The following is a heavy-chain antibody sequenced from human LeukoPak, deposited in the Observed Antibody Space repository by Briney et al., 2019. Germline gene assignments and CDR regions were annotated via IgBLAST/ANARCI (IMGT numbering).Heavy chain of an antibody. CDR3: AKDAEWFGELFNYYYMDV. V-gene: IGHV3-30*02. J-gene: IGHJ6*03. Sequence: GGSLRLSCAASGFIFSSYGMHWVRQAPGKGLEWVAFIRCDGSNRYYADSVKGRFTISRDNSKNTLYLQMNSLRAEDTAVYYCAKDAEWFGELFNYYYMDVWGKGTTVTVSS. D-gene: IGHD3-10*01. CDR2: IRCDGSNR. CDR1: GFIFSSYG.